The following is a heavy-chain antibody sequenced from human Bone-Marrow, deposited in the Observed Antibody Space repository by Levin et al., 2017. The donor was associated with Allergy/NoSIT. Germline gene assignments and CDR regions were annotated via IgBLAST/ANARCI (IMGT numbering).Heavy chain of an antibody. Sequence: GGSLRLSCAASGFTFSSYDMQWVRQATGKGLEWVSGIGTTGDTHYADSVKGRFIISSENARNSLYLQMSGLRAGDTAVYYCARSSGYFGSDFDYWGQGTLVTVSS. CDR1: GFTFSSYD. CDR2: IGTTGDT. J-gene: IGHJ4*02. CDR3: ARSSGYFGSDFDY. V-gene: IGHV3-13*04. D-gene: IGHD5-12*01.